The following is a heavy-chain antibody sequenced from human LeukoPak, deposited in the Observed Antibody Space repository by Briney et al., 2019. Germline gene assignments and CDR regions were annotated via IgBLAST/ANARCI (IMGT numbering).Heavy chain of an antibody. CDR2: INQDGSDK. D-gene: IGHD3-10*01. CDR1: GFSLSNYW. Sequence: GGSLRLSCAASGFSLSNYWMSWVRQAPGKGLEWVANINQDGSDKYYVDSVMGRFTISKDNAKNSVYLQMNSLRPEDTAIYYCAWYGVTHGLDVWGQGTTVTVS. V-gene: IGHV3-7*01. CDR3: AWYGVTHGLDV. J-gene: IGHJ6*02.